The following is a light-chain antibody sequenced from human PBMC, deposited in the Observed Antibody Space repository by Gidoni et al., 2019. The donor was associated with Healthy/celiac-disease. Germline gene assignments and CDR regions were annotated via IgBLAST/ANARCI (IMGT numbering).Light chain of an antibody. CDR2: DAA. CDR1: QRVSSY. Sequence: ELVLTPSPATLSLSPGERATLSCRASQRVSSYLAWYQQKPGQAPRLLIYDAANSATGIPARCSGSGSGTDFTLTISSREPEDFAVYYCQQRSNWPPYTFGQGTKLEIK. J-gene: IGKJ2*01. CDR3: QQRSNWPPYT. V-gene: IGKV3-11*01.